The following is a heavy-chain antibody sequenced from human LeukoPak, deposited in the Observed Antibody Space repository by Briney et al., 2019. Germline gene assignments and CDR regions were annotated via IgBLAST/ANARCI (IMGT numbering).Heavy chain of an antibody. CDR1: GFTFNNYG. V-gene: IGHV3-30*18. J-gene: IGHJ3*01. CDR3: TKEVADYDGFDF. D-gene: IGHD4-11*01. CDR2: IARDGHVK. Sequence: GGSLRLFCAASGFTFNNYGMHWVRQAPGKGLEWVAVIARDGHVKYYVGSVKGRLTLSRDNSKNTLYLQMNSLITEDTAVYYCTKEVADYDGFDFWGQGTRVTVSS.